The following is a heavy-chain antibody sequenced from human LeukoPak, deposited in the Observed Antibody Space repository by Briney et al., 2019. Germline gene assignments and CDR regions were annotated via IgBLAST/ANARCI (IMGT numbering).Heavy chain of an antibody. D-gene: IGHD5-18*01. CDR3: ARAQLWLRSDAFDI. J-gene: IGHJ3*02. Sequence: GASLLISCKCSGYNFTSYWIGWVRQMPGKGLEWTGIIYPGDSDTRYSPSFQGQVTVSADKSISTAYLQGSSLKASDTAMYYCARAQLWLRSDAFDIWGQGTMVTVSS. CDR2: IYPGDSDT. V-gene: IGHV5-51*01. CDR1: GYNFTSYW.